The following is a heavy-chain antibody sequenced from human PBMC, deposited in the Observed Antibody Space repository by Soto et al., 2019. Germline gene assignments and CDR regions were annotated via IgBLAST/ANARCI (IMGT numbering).Heavy chain of an antibody. D-gene: IGHD3-22*01. J-gene: IGHJ3*01. Sequence: GGSLRLSCAASGFNFDSAWMNWVRQAPGKGLEWVGRIKAYGSGGTTDYAAPVKGRFTISRDDSKNTIYLEMNSLKTEDTALYYCTHSWTYYYDNAVWGQGTVVTVSS. CDR1: GFNFDSAW. CDR3: THSWTYYYDNAV. V-gene: IGHV3-15*07. CDR2: IKAYGSGGTT.